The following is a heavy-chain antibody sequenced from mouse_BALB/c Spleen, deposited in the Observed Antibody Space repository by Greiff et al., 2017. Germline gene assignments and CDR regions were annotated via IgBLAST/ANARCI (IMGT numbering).Heavy chain of an antibody. J-gene: IGHJ2*01. CDR1: GYTFTSYW. Sequence: QVQLQQPGAELVKPGASVKLSCKASGYTFTSYWMHWVKQRPGQGFEWIGEINTSNGGTNYNEKFKRKATLTVDKSSSTAYMQLSSLTSEDSAVFYCTIAVYWGNLFDYWGQGTTVTVSA. V-gene: IGHV1S16*01. CDR2: INTSNGGT. D-gene: IGHD2-1*01. CDR3: TIAVYWGNLFDY.